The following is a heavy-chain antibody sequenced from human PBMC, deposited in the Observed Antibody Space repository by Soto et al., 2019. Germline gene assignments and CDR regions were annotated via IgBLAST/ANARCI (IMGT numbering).Heavy chain of an antibody. CDR2: IYHSGST. Sequence: SETLSLTCAVSGGYSSSRGDSWSCKRKPPGKGLECIGYIYHSGSTYYNPSLKSRVTISVDRSKNQFSLKLSSVTAADTAVYYCASRPSGSGFDPWGQGTLVTVSS. CDR1: GGYSSSRGDS. CDR3: ASRPSGSGFDP. V-gene: IGHV4-30-2*01. J-gene: IGHJ5*02. D-gene: IGHD1-26*01.